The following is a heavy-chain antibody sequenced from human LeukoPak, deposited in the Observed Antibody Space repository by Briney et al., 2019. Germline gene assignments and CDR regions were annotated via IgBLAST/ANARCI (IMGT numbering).Heavy chain of an antibody. CDR1: GYSFSSYY. J-gene: IGHJ5*02. CDR3: ARENDYGNNWFDP. Sequence: ASVKVSCKSSGYSFSSYYMHWVRQAPGQGLEWMGIINPSGDSTTYAQKFQGRVTMTRDTSTRTVYMELSSLRSDATAVYYCARENDYGNNWFDPWGQGTLVTVSP. CDR2: INPSGDST. D-gene: IGHD4-17*01. V-gene: IGHV1-46*01.